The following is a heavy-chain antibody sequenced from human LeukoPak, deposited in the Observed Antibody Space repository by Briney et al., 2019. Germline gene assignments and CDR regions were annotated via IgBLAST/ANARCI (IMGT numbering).Heavy chain of an antibody. J-gene: IGHJ4*02. Sequence: GGSLRLSCAASGFTFSSSWMTWVRQAPGKELEWVAIIKPDGSDKSYVGSVKGRFTISRDNSKNTLYLQMNSLRAEDTAVYYCLLGSWVYWGQGTLVTVSS. CDR3: LLGSWVY. CDR1: GFTFSSSW. D-gene: IGHD6-13*01. V-gene: IGHV3-7*01. CDR2: IKPDGSDK.